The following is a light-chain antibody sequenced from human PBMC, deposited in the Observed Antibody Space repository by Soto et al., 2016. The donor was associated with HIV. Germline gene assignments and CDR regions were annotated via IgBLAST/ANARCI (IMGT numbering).Light chain of an antibody. J-gene: IGKJ1*01. CDR3: QQYNTVPWT. CDR2: KTS. Sequence: DIQMTQFPSTLSASIGDRVTITCRASQSVSVWLAWYQQKPGKAPNLLIFKTSTLEAGVPSRLSGSGSGTDFTLTLSSVQPDDVGTYYCQQYNTVPWTFGQGTKLEMK. CDR1: QSVSVW. V-gene: IGKV1-5*03.